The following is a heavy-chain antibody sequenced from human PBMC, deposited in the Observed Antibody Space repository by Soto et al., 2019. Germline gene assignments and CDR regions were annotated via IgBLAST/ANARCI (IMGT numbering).Heavy chain of an antibody. CDR1: GFTFSSYA. V-gene: IGHV3-23*01. Sequence: GGSLRLSCVASGFTFSSYAMSWVRQAPGKGLEWVSAISGSGGSTYYADSVKGRFTISRDNSKNTLYLQMNSLRAEDTAVYYCAKDHGANYDYIWGSYRLDPWGQGTLVTVSS. D-gene: IGHD3-16*02. CDR3: AKDHGANYDYIWGSYRLDP. CDR2: ISGSGGST. J-gene: IGHJ5*02.